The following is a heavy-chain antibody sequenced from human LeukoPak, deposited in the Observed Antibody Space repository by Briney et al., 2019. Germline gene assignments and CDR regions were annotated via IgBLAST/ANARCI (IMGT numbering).Heavy chain of an antibody. V-gene: IGHV3-23*01. CDR1: GFTFSSYA. CDR3: ARDHCSSTSCYTDHYYYYMDV. CDR2: ISGSGGST. J-gene: IGHJ6*03. D-gene: IGHD2-2*02. Sequence: GGSLRLSCAASGFTFSSYAMSWVRQAPGKGLEWVSAISGSGGSTYYADSVKGRFTISRDNSENTLYLQMNSLRAEDTAVYYCARDHCSSTSCYTDHYYYYMDVWGKGTTVTVSS.